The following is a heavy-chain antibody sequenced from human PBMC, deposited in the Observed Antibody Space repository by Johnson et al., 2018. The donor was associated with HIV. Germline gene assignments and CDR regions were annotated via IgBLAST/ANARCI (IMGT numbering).Heavy chain of an antibody. CDR1: RFTFSSYA. D-gene: IGHD3-16*01. J-gene: IGHJ3*02. CDR3: ASQVRGLRLGVDAFDI. Sequence: VQLVESGGGVVQPGRSLRLSCAASRFTFSSYALHWVRQAPGKGLEWVAIISYDGSNKYYADSVRGRFTLSRDNSKNTLYLQMNSLRAEDTAVYYCASQVRGLRLGVDAFDIWGQGTMVTVSS. CDR2: ISYDGSNK. V-gene: IGHV3-30*04.